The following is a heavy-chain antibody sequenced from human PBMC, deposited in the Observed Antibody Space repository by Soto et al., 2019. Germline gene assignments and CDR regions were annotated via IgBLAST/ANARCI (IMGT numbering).Heavy chain of an antibody. CDR1: GFTFSGHD. D-gene: IGHD1-1*01. CDR3: ARASAGLDY. V-gene: IGHV3-13*01. J-gene: IGHJ4*02. Sequence: EVQMVESGGGLVQPGGSLRLSCAASGFTFSGHDMHWVRQATGKGLEWVSGIGSAGDTYYPDSVKGRFTVSRENAKNSLYLQMNSLRVKDTAVYYCARASAGLDYWGQGALVTVS. CDR2: IGSAGDT.